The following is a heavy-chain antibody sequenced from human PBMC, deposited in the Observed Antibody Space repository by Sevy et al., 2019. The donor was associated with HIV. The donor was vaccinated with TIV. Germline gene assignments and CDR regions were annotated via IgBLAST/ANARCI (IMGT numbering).Heavy chain of an antibody. CDR2: INPSSGGT. J-gene: IGHJ4*02. Sequence: ASVKVSCKASGYTFTGYYVHWVRRAPGQGLEWMGWINPSSGGTNYGQKFHGRVTMTRDTSITTAYMELNSLRSDGTAVYYCARSVYGSGTYLNDYWGQGTLVTVSS. CDR1: GYTFTGYY. V-gene: IGHV1-2*02. CDR3: ARSVYGSGTYLNDY. D-gene: IGHD3-10*01.